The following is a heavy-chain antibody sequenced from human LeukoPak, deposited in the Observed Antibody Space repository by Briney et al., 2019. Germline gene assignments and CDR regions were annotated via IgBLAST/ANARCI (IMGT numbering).Heavy chain of an antibody. CDR1: GFTFSDYY. J-gene: IGHJ4*02. Sequence: PGGSLRLSCAASGFTFSDYYMSWIRQAPGKGPEWVANINQDGSEKYYVDSVKGRFTISRDNAKNSLYLQMSSLRAEDTALYYCACRSSVAASGPGWGQGTLVTVSS. CDR3: ACRSSVAASGPG. CDR2: INQDGSEK. V-gene: IGHV3-7*01. D-gene: IGHD2-15*01.